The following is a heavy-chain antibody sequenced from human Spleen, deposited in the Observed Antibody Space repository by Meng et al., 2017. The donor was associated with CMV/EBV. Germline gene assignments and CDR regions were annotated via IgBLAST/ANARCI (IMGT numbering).Heavy chain of an antibody. D-gene: IGHD3-3*01. CDR1: GGSISSYY. J-gene: IGHJ4*02. V-gene: IGHV4-59*01. CDR2: IYYSGST. Sequence: ESLKISCTVSGGSISSYYWSWIRQPPGKGLEWIGYIYYSGSTNYNPSLKSRVTISVDTSKNQFSLKLSSVTAADTAVYYCARKRITIFGVVTRAIDYWGQGTLVTVSS. CDR3: ARKRITIFGVVTRAIDY.